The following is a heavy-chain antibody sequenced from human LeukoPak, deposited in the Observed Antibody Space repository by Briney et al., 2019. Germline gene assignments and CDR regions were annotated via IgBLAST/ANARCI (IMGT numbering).Heavy chain of an antibody. CDR1: GFTFSTYW. Sequence: GGSLRLSCAASGFTFSTYWMHWVRQVPGKGLVWVSRISSDGANANYADSVKGRFTISRDNAKNTVHLQMNSLRAEDTAMYYCARRAGDYSHPYDYWGQGTLVTVSS. D-gene: IGHD3-22*01. J-gene: IGHJ4*02. V-gene: IGHV3-74*01. CDR2: ISSDGANA. CDR3: ARRAGDYSHPYDY.